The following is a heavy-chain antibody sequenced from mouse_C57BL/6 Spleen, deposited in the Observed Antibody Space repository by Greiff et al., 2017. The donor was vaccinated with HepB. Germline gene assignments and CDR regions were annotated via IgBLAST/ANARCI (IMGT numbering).Heavy chain of an antibody. CDR2: IYPRDGST. CDR1: GYTFTSYD. D-gene: IGHD2-4*01. J-gene: IGHJ3*01. V-gene: IGHV1-85*01. Sequence: VQLQQSGPELVKPGASVKLSCKASGYTFTSYDINWVKQRPGQGLEWIGWIYPRDGSTKYNEKFKGKATLTVDTSSSTGYMELHSLTSEDSAVYFCARLDDYDGAWFAYWGQGTLVTVSA. CDR3: ARLDDYDGAWFAY.